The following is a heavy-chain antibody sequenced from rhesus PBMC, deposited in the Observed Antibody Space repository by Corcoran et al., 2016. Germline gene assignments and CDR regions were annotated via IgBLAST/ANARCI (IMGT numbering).Heavy chain of an antibody. CDR2: IDGNSANT. CDR1: GGSIRGYCS. V-gene: IGHV4-73*01. Sequence: QVKLQQWGEGLVKHSETLSLPCAVSGGSIRGYCSCSWCRQGPGQGLEWIWNIDGNSANTNHNPSHKNRVTISRDTSKNQFSLKLSSVTAADTAVYYCARGGGYSYSYVDWGQGVLVTVSS. D-gene: IGHD5-12*01. CDR3: ARGGGYSYSYVD. J-gene: IGHJ4*01.